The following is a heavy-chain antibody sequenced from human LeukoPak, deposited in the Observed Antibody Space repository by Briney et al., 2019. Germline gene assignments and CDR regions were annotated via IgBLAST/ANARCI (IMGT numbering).Heavy chain of an antibody. J-gene: IGHJ6*02. CDR3: ARGGYGIAAAGYYYYGMDV. V-gene: IGHV1-18*01. CDR1: GYTFTSYG. Sequence: ASVKVSCKASGYTFTSYGISWVRQAPGQGLEWMGWISAYNGNTNYAQKLQGRVTMTTDTSTSTAYMELRSLRSDDTAVYYCARGGYGIAAAGYYYYGMDVWGQGTTVTVSS. D-gene: IGHD6-13*01. CDR2: ISAYNGNT.